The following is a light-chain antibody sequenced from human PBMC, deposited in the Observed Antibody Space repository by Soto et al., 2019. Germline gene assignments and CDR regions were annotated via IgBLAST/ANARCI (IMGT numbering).Light chain of an antibody. CDR1: SGHSSYA. J-gene: IGLJ7*01. CDR2: LNSDGSH. V-gene: IGLV4-69*01. Sequence: QLVLTQSPSASASLGASVKLTCTLSSGHSSYAIAWHQQPPEKGPRYLMKLNSDGSHSKGDGIPDRFSGSSSGAERYLTISSLQSEDEADYYCQTWGTGIAVFGGGTQLTVL. CDR3: QTWGTGIAV.